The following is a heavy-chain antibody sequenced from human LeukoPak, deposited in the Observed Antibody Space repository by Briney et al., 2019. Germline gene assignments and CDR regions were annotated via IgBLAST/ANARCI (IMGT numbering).Heavy chain of an antibody. CDR3: ATRTMYADPL. Sequence: PSGTLSLTCAESGGSISSTEWWTWVRQPPRKGLEWIGEISRGGTINYNPSLMSRVTISIDQSKNQLSLKLTSVTAADTAVYYCATRTMYADPLWGQGTLVTVSS. J-gene: IGHJ4*02. CDR1: GGSISSTEW. V-gene: IGHV4-4*02. D-gene: IGHD2-8*01. CDR2: ISRGGTI.